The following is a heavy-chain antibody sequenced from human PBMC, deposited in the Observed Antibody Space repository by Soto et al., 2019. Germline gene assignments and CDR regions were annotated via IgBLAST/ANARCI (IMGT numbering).Heavy chain of an antibody. CDR2: IYPGDSDT. V-gene: IGHV5-51*01. Sequence: EVQLVQSGAEVKKPGESLKISCKGSGYSFTSYWIGWVRQMPGKGLEWMGIIYPGDSDTRYSPSFQGQVTISADKSISTAHLQWSSLKASGTAMYDCAGHGWIAAAGKGRGNWFDPWGQGTLVTVSS. J-gene: IGHJ5*02. CDR3: AGHGWIAAAGKGRGNWFDP. CDR1: GYSFTSYW. D-gene: IGHD6-13*01.